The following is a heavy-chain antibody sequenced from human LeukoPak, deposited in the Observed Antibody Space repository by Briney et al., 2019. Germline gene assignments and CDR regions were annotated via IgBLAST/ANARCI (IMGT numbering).Heavy chain of an antibody. Sequence: PGGSLRLSCAASGFTVSSNYMNWVRQAPGKGLEWVSVIYSGGSTHYADSVKGRFTISRDNSKNTLFLQMNSLRAEDTAEYYCARGDDYGGAWYYFDYWGQGTLVTVSS. D-gene: IGHD4-23*01. CDR1: GFTVSSNY. CDR2: IYSGGST. J-gene: IGHJ4*02. CDR3: ARGDDYGGAWYYFDY. V-gene: IGHV3-53*01.